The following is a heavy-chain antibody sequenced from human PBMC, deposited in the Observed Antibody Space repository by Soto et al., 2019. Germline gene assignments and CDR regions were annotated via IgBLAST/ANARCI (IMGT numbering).Heavy chain of an antibody. Sequence: GGSLRLSCAASGVTFSSYWMSWVRQARGKGLEWVANIKQDGSEKYYVDSVKGRFTISRDNAKNSLYLQMNSLRAEDTAVYYCARSAARGVDYYGMDVWGQGPTVTVSS. V-gene: IGHV3-7*01. J-gene: IGHJ6*02. CDR1: GVTFSSYW. D-gene: IGHD3-10*01. CDR2: IKQDGSEK. CDR3: ARSAARGVDYYGMDV.